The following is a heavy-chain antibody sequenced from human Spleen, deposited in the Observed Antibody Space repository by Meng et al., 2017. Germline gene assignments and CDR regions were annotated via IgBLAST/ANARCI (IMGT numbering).Heavy chain of an antibody. D-gene: IGHD2-15*01. CDR3: ARARTRYCSGGSCSEVDY. J-gene: IGHJ4*02. Sequence: QGEVVRLGVEWKKPGSWVKVSYKALGGPLRSNAISGGRQAPGQGLEWMGGIIPIFGTANYAQKFQGRVTITADKSTSTAYMELRSLRSDDTAVYYCARARTRYCSGGSCSEVDYWGQGTLVTVSS. CDR2: IIPIFGTA. V-gene: IGHV1-69*06. CDR1: GGPLRSNA.